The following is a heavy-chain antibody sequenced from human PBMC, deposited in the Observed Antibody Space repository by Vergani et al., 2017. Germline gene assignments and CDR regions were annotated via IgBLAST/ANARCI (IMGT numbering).Heavy chain of an antibody. Sequence: QVHLQESGPGLVKPSQTLSLTCTVSGASISGGGYYWSWIRQPAGKGLGWIGRIYSRGNEYNPSLKGRVAVSIKTSKSQFSLKLTSVTAAEAAMYYWVRELGASLGAYFDYWGQGALVSVSS. V-gene: IGHV4-61*02. CDR2: IYSRGN. CDR1: GASISGGGYY. CDR3: VRELGASLGAYFDY. D-gene: IGHD1-26*01. J-gene: IGHJ4*02.